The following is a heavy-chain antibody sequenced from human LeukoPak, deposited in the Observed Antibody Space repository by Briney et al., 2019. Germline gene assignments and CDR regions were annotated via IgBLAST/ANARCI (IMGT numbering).Heavy chain of an antibody. CDR3: ARRYSSSSSCTFDY. CDR2: ISTTGRPI. V-gene: IGHV3-48*03. J-gene: IGHJ4*02. Sequence: GGSLRLSCAASGFTFSTFEMNWVRQAPGKGLEWVSSISTTGRPIYYADSVKDRLTISRDNAKNSLYLQMNSLRAEDTGVYYCARRYSSSSSCTFDYGGQGTLVTVSS. D-gene: IGHD2-2*01. CDR1: GFTFSTFE.